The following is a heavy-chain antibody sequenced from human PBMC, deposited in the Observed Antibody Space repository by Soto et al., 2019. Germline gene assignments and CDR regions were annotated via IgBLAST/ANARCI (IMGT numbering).Heavy chain of an antibody. D-gene: IGHD2-2*02. CDR2: INPNSGDT. Sequence: ASVKVSCKTSGYTFTGYYMHWVRQAPGQGLEWMGWINPNSGDTNYAQKFQGRVTMAGDTSISTAYMELSRLRSDDTAVYYCARESNIVVVPAAINAFDIWAKGQWSPSPQ. J-gene: IGHJ3*02. CDR1: GYTFTGYY. V-gene: IGHV1-2*02. CDR3: ARESNIVVVPAAINAFDI.